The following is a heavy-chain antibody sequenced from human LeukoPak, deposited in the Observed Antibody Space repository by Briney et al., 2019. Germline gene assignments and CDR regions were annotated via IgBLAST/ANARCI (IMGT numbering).Heavy chain of an antibody. V-gene: IGHV3-66*01. CDR2: IYSGGST. D-gene: IGHD5-18*01. CDR3: AQYRTYYYGMDV. J-gene: IGHJ6*02. CDR1: GFTVSSNY. Sequence: PGGSLRLSCAASGFTVSSNYMSWVRQAPGKGLGWVSVIYSGGSTYYADSVKGRFTISRDNSKNTLNLQMKSLRAEDTAVYYCAQYRTYYYGMDVWGQGTTVTVSS.